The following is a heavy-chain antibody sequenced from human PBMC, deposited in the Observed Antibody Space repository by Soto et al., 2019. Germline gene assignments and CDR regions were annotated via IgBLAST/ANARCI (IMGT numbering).Heavy chain of an antibody. CDR2: ISGSGGST. CDR1: GFTFSSYA. CDR3: AKDYCSSTSCQISPYYYYMDV. Sequence: GGSLRLSCAASGFTFSSYAMSWVRQAPGKGLEWVSAISGSGGSTYYADSVKGRFTISRDNSKNTLYLQMNILRAEDTAVYYCAKDYCSSTSCQISPYYYYMDVWGKGTTVTVSS. V-gene: IGHV3-23*01. J-gene: IGHJ6*03. D-gene: IGHD2-2*01.